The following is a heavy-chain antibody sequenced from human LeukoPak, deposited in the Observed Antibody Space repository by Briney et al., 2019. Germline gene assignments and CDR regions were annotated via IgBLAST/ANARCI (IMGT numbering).Heavy chain of an antibody. D-gene: IGHD6-25*01. CDR2: IYSGGST. V-gene: IGHV3-53*01. Sequence: GGSLRLSCAASGFTVSSNYMSWVRQAPGKGLEWVSVIYSGGSTYYADSVKGRFTISRDNSKNTLYLQMNSLRAEDTAVYYCAKDFAASEDYFDYWGQGTLVTVSS. CDR3: AKDFAASEDYFDY. J-gene: IGHJ4*02. CDR1: GFTVSSNY.